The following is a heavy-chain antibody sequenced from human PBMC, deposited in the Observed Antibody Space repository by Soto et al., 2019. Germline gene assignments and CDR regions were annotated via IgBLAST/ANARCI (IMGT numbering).Heavy chain of an antibody. J-gene: IGHJ4*02. CDR3: AKDSYVVPAAMLDY. Sequence: PWWSLRLSCSASVFTFSSYAMSWFRQAPGKGLEWVSAISGSGGSTYYADSVKGRFTISRDNSKNTLYLQMNSLRAEDTAVYYCAKDSYVVPAAMLDYWGQGTLVTVSS. D-gene: IGHD2-2*01. CDR2: ISGSGGST. CDR1: VFTFSSYA. V-gene: IGHV3-23*01.